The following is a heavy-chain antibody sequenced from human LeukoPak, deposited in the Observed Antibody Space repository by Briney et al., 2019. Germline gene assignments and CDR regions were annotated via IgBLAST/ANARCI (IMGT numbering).Heavy chain of an antibody. J-gene: IGHJ4*02. V-gene: IGHV1-2*02. D-gene: IGHD5-18*01. CDR2: INPNSGGT. CDR3: ARLLVDTAMVKDY. Sequence: GASVKVSCKASGYTFTGYYMHWLRQAPGQGLEWMGWINPNSGGTNYAQKFQGRVTMTRDTSISTAYMELSRLRSDDTAVYYCARLLVDTAMVKDYWGQGTLVTVSS. CDR1: GYTFTGYY.